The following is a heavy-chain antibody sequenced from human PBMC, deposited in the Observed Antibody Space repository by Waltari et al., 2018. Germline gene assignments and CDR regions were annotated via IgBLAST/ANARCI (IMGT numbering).Heavy chain of an antibody. J-gene: IGHJ4*02. Sequence: EVQLVESGGGLVQPGQSLRLCCTGSGFTFGDSAMSWVRQAPGNGLECVTVMRMKRFGGTTEDAASVRGRVTMSRDDSKSVAYLQMNGLKTEDTAVYYCARELDIVTRGYFWGLGTLVTVSS. V-gene: IGHV3-49*04. CDR1: GFTFGDSA. CDR2: MRMKRFGGTT. D-gene: IGHD5-12*01. CDR3: ARELDIVTRGYF.